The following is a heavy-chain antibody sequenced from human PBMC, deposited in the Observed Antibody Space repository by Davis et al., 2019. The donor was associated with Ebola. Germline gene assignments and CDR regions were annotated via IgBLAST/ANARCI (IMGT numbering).Heavy chain of an antibody. Sequence: HTGGSLRLSCAASGFTLSSNWMHWVRQAPGKGLVWVSCINRDGSTTTYADSVKGRFTISRDNAKNKLYLQMNNLRVEDTAVYYCATLPGYYWGQGTLVTVSS. V-gene: IGHV3-74*03. CDR1: GFTLSSNW. D-gene: IGHD1-26*01. CDR2: INRDGSTT. J-gene: IGHJ4*02. CDR3: ATLPGYY.